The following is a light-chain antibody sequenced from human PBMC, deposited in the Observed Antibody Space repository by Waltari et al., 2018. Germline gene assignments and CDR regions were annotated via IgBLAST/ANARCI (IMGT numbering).Light chain of an antibody. CDR3: ASFAGSNTL. J-gene: IGLJ2*01. CDR1: SPHVGVYNY. V-gene: IGLV2-8*01. CDR2: EVS. Sequence: QSALTQPPSASGSPGQSVTMSCTGTSPHVGVYNYVSWYQQHPGKPPTLLIYEVSERPSGVPDRFSGSKSGNTASLTVSGLQPEDEADYYCASFAGSNTLFGGGTKLTVL.